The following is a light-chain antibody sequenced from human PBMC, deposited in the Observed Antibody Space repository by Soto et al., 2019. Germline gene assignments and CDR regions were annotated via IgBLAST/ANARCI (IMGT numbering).Light chain of an antibody. CDR1: ERIYSAY. V-gene: IGKV3-20*01. J-gene: IGKJ5*01. CDR2: GTS. CDR3: QQYGNSPIT. Sequence: EGVLTQSQGTLSFSRGERATLSCRASERIYSAYLGWYQQKPGQAPRLLIYGTSSRATGIPDRFSGSGSGTDFTLTISRLEPEDFAVYYCQQYGNSPITFGQGTRLEI.